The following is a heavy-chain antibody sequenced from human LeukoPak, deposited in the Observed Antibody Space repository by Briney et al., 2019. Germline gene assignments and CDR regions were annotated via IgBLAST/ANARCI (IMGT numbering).Heavy chain of an antibody. J-gene: IGHJ4*02. CDR3: ARGRAIIRYGSGSYYLFDY. D-gene: IGHD3-10*01. CDR1: GGSFSGYY. CDR2: INHSGST. V-gene: IGHV4-34*01. Sequence: SETLSLTCAVYGGSFSGYYWSWIRQPPGKGLEWIGEINHSGSTNYNPSLKSRVTISVDTSKNQFSLKLSSVTAADMAVYYCARGRAIIRYGSGSYYLFDYWGQGTLVTVSS.